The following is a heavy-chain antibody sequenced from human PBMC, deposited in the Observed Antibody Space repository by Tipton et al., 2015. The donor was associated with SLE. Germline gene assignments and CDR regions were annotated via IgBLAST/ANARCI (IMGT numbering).Heavy chain of an antibody. CDR3: ARQVPPYYEFWSGFLVARRFDP. J-gene: IGHJ5*02. CDR2: IASRGNT. CDR1: GGSISSINYF. Sequence: TLSLTCTVSGGSISSINYFWGWIRQPPGKGLEWIGAIASRGNTYYNPSLKSRVTVSLDMTKSQFSLKLRSVTAADTAVYYCARQVPPYYEFWSGFLVARRFDPWGQGSLVIVSS. D-gene: IGHD3-3*01. V-gene: IGHV4-39*07.